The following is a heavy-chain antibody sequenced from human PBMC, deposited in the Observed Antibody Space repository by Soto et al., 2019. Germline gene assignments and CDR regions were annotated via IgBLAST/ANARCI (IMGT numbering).Heavy chain of an antibody. D-gene: IGHD6-13*01. CDR2: ISSSSSYT. V-gene: IGHV3-11*06. Sequence: GSVRLSCAASGFTFSDYYMSWIRQAPGKGLEWVSYISSSSSYTNYADSVKGRFTISRDNAKNSLYLQMNSLRAEDTAVYYCARDGEAGTYYYGMDVWGQGTTVTVSS. CDR1: GFTFSDYY. J-gene: IGHJ6*02. CDR3: ARDGEAGTYYYGMDV.